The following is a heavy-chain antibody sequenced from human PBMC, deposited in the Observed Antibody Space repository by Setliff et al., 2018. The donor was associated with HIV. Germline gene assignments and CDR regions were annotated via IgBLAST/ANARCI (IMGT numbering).Heavy chain of an antibody. J-gene: IGHJ4*01. D-gene: IGHD6-13*01. CDR2: ISAAGTI. CDR3: ARDEGRATGSWWDQSASWYLDY. V-gene: IGHV4-4*07. Sequence: KTSETLSLTCTVSGGSISSYYWSWIRQPAGKRLEFIGRISAAGTINYNPSLRSRVTLSVDTSESQFSLTVNSVTAADTAMYFCARDEGRATGSWWDQSASWYLDYWGHGTLVTVSS. CDR1: GGSISSYY.